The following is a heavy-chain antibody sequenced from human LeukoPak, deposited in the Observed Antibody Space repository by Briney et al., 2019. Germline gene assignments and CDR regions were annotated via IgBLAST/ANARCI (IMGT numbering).Heavy chain of an antibody. CDR2: ISSSGSTI. CDR1: GFTFSSYE. CDR3: ARGVHSYDSSGYYYTY. Sequence: GGSLRLSCAASGFTFSSYEMNWVRQAPGKGLEWVSYISSSGSTIYYADSVKGRFTISRDNAKNSLYLQMNSLRAEDTAVYYCARGVHSYDSSGYYYTYWGQGTLVTVSS. J-gene: IGHJ4*02. V-gene: IGHV3-48*03. D-gene: IGHD3-22*01.